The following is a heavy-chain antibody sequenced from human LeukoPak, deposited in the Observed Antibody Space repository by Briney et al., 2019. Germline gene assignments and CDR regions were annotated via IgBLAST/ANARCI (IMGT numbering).Heavy chain of an antibody. D-gene: IGHD5-12*01. J-gene: IGHJ4*02. V-gene: IGHV3-23*01. Sequence: PGGSLRLSCAASGLTFSSYSMTWVRLAPGKGLEWVSGISGSGGSTYYADSVKGRFTISRDNSKNTLYLQMNSLSAEDTAAYYCGKDARGPEYWGQGTLVTVSS. CDR1: GLTFSSYS. CDR2: ISGSGGST. CDR3: GKDARGPEY.